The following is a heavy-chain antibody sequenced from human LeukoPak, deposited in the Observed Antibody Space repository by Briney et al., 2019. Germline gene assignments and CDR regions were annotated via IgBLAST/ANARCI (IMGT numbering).Heavy chain of an antibody. Sequence: GGSLRLSCAASGFTFSSYWMSWVRQAPGKGLEWVSYISSTGGAKHYADSVKGRFTISRDNAKNSLYLQMNSLRAEDTAVYYCLIPPMIPNWFDPWGQGILVTVSS. CDR2: ISSTGGAK. CDR3: LIPPMIPNWFDP. V-gene: IGHV3-48*04. D-gene: IGHD3-22*01. CDR1: GFTFSSYW. J-gene: IGHJ5*02.